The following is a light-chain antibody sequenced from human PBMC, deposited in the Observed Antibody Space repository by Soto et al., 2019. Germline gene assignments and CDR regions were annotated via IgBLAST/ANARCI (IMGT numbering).Light chain of an antibody. CDR1: QSISNY. Sequence: EIQMPQAPSSLVASVDDRVPITCRASQSISNYLNWYQQKPGKAPKLLIYAASSLQSGVPSRFSGSGSGTDFTLTISSLQPEDFATYYCQQSYSTPWTFGQGTKVDIK. CDR3: QQSYSTPWT. J-gene: IGKJ1*01. V-gene: IGKV1-39*01. CDR2: AAS.